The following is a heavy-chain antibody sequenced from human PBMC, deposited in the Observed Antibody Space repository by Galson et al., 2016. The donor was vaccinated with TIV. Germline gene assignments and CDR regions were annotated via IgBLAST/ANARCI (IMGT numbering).Heavy chain of an antibody. CDR2: FYWDGEG. CDR3: ARRGEASSTGLFDL. J-gene: IGHJ4*02. V-gene: IGHV2-5*02. Sequence: PALVKPTQTLTLTCTFSGFSLYTRGVGVGWIRQPPGKALEWLALFYWDGEGRYSPSLRGRVTISTDTSGNEVVLKMTNMDPVDTGTYFCARRGEASSTGLFDLWGQGSLVTVSS. D-gene: IGHD4-17*01. CDR1: GFSLYTRGVG.